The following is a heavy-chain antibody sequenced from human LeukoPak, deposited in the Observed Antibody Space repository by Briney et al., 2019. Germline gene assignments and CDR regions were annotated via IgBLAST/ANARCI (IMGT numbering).Heavy chain of an antibody. CDR3: ARDVVVVPAAHYGMDV. CDR2: IWYDGSNK. CDR1: GFTFSSYG. J-gene: IGHJ6*04. Sequence: PGRSLRLSCAASGFTFSSYGMHWVRQAPGKGLEWGAVIWYDGSNKYYADSVKGRFTISRDNSKNTLYLQMNSLRAEDTAVYYCARDVVVVPAAHYGMDVWGKGTTVTVSS. D-gene: IGHD2-2*01. V-gene: IGHV3-33*01.